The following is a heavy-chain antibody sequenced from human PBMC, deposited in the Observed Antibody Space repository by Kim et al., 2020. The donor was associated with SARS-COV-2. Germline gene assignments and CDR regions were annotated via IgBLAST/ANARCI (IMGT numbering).Heavy chain of an antibody. Sequence: NYNPSLKSRLPIAVDTSKTQFSLKRSSVTAADTAVYYCAKMATSTVAFDIWGQGTMVTVSS. CDR3: AKMATSTVAFDI. V-gene: IGHV4-59*01. D-gene: IGHD5-12*01. J-gene: IGHJ3*02.